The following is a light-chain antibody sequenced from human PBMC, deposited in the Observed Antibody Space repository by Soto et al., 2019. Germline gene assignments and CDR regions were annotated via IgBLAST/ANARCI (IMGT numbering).Light chain of an antibody. J-gene: IGKJ4*01. CDR1: QSITSY. Sequence: DIQMTQSPSSLSASVGDRVTITCRASQSITSYLNWYQQKPGKAPKLLIYAPSSLQSGVPSRFSGSGSGTDFTLTISSLQPEDFATYYCQQSYSTLGLTFGGGTKVEIK. CDR3: QQSYSTLGLT. V-gene: IGKV1-39*01. CDR2: APS.